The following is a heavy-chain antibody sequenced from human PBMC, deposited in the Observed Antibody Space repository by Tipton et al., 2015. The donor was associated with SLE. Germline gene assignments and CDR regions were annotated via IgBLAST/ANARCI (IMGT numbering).Heavy chain of an antibody. CDR1: GGPNSSHH. Sequence: TLSLTCTVSGGPNSSHHWSWVRQPPAKGLEWIGYSYYSGSTNYNPSLKSRVTTSVDTSKHPFSLKLSSVTAADTAVYYCAREGRDGYERGYFQHWGQGTLVIVS. CDR3: AREGRDGYERGYFQH. D-gene: IGHD5-24*01. V-gene: IGHV4-59*11. J-gene: IGHJ1*01. CDR2: SYYSGST.